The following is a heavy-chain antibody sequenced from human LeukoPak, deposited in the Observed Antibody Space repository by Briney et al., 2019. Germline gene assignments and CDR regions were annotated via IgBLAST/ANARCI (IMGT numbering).Heavy chain of an antibody. CDR3: ARGEEGYYYYVDV. V-gene: IGHV1-46*01. CDR1: GYTFTRNC. Sequence: ASVKVSCMASGYTFTRNCLHWVRQAPGQGLEWMGIINPSGAYTTYAQKFQGRVTMTRDMSTTTVYMELSNLRSEDTAVYYCARGEEGYYYYVDVWGKGTTVTVSS. CDR2: INPSGAYT. J-gene: IGHJ6*03.